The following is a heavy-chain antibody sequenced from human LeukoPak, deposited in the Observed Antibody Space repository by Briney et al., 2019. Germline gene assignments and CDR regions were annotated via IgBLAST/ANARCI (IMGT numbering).Heavy chain of an antibody. J-gene: IGHJ4*02. Sequence: GGSLRLSCSASGFTFSSYAMHWVRQAPGKGLEWVAVISYDGSNKYYADSVKGRFTISRDNSKNTLYLQMNSLRAEDTAVYYCARSPIYDILTLDYWGQGTLVTVSS. CDR1: GFTFSSYA. CDR2: ISYDGSNK. D-gene: IGHD3-9*01. CDR3: ARSPIYDILTLDY. V-gene: IGHV3-30*04.